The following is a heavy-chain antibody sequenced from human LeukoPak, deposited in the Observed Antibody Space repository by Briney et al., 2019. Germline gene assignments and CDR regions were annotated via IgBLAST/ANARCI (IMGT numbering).Heavy chain of an antibody. CDR2: MSPNSGDT. CDR1: GYTFTSYD. V-gene: IGHV1-8*01. J-gene: IGHJ4*02. D-gene: IGHD7-27*01. CDR3: ARGPPNWGYDY. Sequence: ASVKVSCKASGYTFTSYDFNWVRQATAQRPEWMGWMSPNSGDTGYAQKFQDRVTMTRNTSISTACMELSSLRSDDTAVYYCARGPPNWGYDYWGPGTLVTVSS.